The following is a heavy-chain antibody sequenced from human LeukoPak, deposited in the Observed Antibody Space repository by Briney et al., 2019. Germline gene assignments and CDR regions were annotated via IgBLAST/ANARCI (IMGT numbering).Heavy chain of an antibody. CDR2: ISLSGVT. J-gene: IGHJ4*02. CDR1: GGSISSTNW. V-gene: IGHV4-4*02. D-gene: IGHD1-26*01. Sequence: PSGTLSLTCGVSGGSISSTNWWSWVRQPPGQGLEWIGEISLSGVTNYNPSLKSRVTMSLDRSKNHLSLTLTSVTAADTAVYYCSRESGAFSPLGYWGQGTLVTVSS. CDR3: SRESGAFSPLGY.